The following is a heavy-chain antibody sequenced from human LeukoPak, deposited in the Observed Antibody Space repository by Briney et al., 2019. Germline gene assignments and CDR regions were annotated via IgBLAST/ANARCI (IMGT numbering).Heavy chain of an antibody. V-gene: IGHV4-39*06. CDR2: IYYSGST. J-gene: IGHJ6*02. Sequence: PSETLSLTCTVSGGSISSSSYYWGWIRQPPGKGLEWIGSIYYSGSTYYNPSLKSRVTISVDTSKNQFPLKLSSVTAADTAVYYCARPGNGMDVWGQGTTVTVSS. CDR1: GGSISSSSYY. CDR3: ARPGNGMDV.